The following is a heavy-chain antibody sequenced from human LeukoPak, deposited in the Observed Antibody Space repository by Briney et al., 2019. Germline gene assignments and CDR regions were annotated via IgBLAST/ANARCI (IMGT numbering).Heavy chain of an antibody. CDR1: GFTSISYA. V-gene: IGHV3-23*01. Sequence: GGSLRLSCVASGFTSISYAMSWVRQAPGKGLEWVSAISGSGGSTYYADSVKGRFTISRDNSKNTLYLQMNSLRAEDTAVYYCAKAHCSGGSCYSGQYYYYYMDVWGKGTTVTVSS. D-gene: IGHD2-15*01. CDR3: AKAHCSGGSCYSGQYYYYYMDV. CDR2: ISGSGGST. J-gene: IGHJ6*03.